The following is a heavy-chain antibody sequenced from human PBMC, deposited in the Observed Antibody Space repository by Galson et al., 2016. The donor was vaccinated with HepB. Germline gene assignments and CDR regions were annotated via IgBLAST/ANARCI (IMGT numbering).Heavy chain of an antibody. CDR3: TRVHREGNAAAGFQI. CDR2: IIFDGSTT. CDR1: GFPFSNYW. Sequence: SLRLSCAASGFPFSNYWMHWVRQAPGKGLVWVSRIIFDGSTTAYADSVKGRFTISRHNAKNTLYLQMNSLRAKDTALYYCTRVHREGNAAAGFQIWGQGTLVTVSS. V-gene: IGHV3-74*01. J-gene: IGHJ4*02. D-gene: IGHD6-13*01.